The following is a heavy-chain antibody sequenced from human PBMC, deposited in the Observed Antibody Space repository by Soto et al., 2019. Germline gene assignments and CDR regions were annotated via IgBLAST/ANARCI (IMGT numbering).Heavy chain of an antibody. CDR1: GLSFSRHW. Sequence: GRALRLSCEPSGLSFSRHWMYWLRQRQGKALEWVSRISSDGDTASLPDSVERQFAVARDNAKSEVFLQMNSLRVDDTGVDFCARGQLDGFPTYFDNWGQGVLVTVSS. CDR2: ISSDGDTA. D-gene: IGHD1-1*01. V-gene: IGHV3-74*01. CDR3: ARGQLDGFPTYFDN. J-gene: IGHJ4*02.